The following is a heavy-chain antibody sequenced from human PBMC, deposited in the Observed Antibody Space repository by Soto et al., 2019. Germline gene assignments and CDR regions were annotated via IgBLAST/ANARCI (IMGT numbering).Heavy chain of an antibody. D-gene: IGHD2-21*02. V-gene: IGHV1-69*13. J-gene: IGHJ5*02. CDR1: GGTFSSYA. CDR2: IIPIFGTA. Sequence: GASVKVSCKASGGTFSSYAISWVRQAPGQGLEWMGGIIPIFGTANYAQKFQGRVTITADESTSTAYMELSSLRSEDTAVYYCAGRAYGGNSVWFDPWGQGTLVTVSS. CDR3: AGRAYGGNSVWFDP.